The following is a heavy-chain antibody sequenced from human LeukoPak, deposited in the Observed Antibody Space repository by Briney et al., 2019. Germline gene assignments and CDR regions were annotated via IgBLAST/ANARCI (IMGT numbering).Heavy chain of an antibody. D-gene: IGHD1-26*01. CDR3: AKDLEVGAMVPIDAFDI. Sequence: PGGSLRLSCAASGFTFSSYGMHWVRQAPGKGLEWVAVISYDGSNKYYADSVKGRVTISRDNSKNTLYLQMNSLRAEDTAVYYCAKDLEVGAMVPIDAFDIWGQGTMVTVSS. J-gene: IGHJ3*02. CDR1: GFTFSSYG. CDR2: ISYDGSNK. V-gene: IGHV3-30*18.